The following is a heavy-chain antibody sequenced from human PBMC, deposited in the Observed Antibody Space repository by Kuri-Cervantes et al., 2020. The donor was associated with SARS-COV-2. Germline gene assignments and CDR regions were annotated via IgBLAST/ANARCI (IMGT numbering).Heavy chain of an antibody. CDR2: ISYDGSNK. CDR1: GFTFSSYA. J-gene: IGHJ4*02. D-gene: IGHD2-8*01. CDR3: ARVMMYGGFLGRPLAY. Sequence: GESLKISCAASGFTFSSYAMHWVRQAPGKGLEWVAVISYDGSNKYYADSVKGRFTISRDNSKNTLYLQMNSLRAEDTAVYYCARVMMYGGFLGRPLAYWGQGTLVPSPQ. V-gene: IGHV3-30-3*01.